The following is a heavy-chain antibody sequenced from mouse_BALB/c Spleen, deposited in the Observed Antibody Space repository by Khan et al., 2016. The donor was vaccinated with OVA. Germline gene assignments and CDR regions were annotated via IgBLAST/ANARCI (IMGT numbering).Heavy chain of an antibody. CDR2: INPSTGYT. CDR1: GYTFINYW. V-gene: IGHV1-7*01. CDR3: ARRGLRWDFDY. J-gene: IGHJ2*01. D-gene: IGHD1-1*01. Sequence: QVQLKQSGAELAKPGASVKMSCKASGYTFINYWILWVKQRPGQGLAWIGYINPSTGYTEYNQNFNDKATLTADKSSRTAYMPLSSLTSEDSAVYYCARRGLRWDFDYWGQGTTLTVSS.